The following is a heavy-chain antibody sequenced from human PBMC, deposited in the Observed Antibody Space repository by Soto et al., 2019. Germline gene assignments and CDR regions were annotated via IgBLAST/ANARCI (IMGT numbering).Heavy chain of an antibody. D-gene: IGHD3-3*01. Sequence: SQTLSLTCAISGDSVSSNSAAWNWIRQSPSRGLEWLGRTYYRSKWYNDYAVSVKSRITINPDTSKNQFSLQLNSVTPEDTAVYYCARAYDFWSGYSWPGEILLGYFDYWGQGTLVTVSS. V-gene: IGHV6-1*01. CDR1: GDSVSSNSAA. CDR3: ARAYDFWSGYSWPGEILLGYFDY. J-gene: IGHJ4*02. CDR2: TYYRSKWYN.